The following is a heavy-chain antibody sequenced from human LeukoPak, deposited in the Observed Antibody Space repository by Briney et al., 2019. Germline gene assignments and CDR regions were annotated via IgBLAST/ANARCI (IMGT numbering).Heavy chain of an antibody. J-gene: IGHJ4*02. CDR3: ARGRSGLAAAGTYDF. Sequence: VASVKVSCKASGYTFTSYDINWVRQATGQGLEWMGWINPKSGRTGYAKKFQDRVSMTMNTSISTSYMEVSSLRVDDTAVYYCARGRSGLAAAGTYDFWGQGTLITVSS. CDR2: INPKSGRT. CDR1: GYTFTSYD. D-gene: IGHD6-13*01. V-gene: IGHV1-8*02.